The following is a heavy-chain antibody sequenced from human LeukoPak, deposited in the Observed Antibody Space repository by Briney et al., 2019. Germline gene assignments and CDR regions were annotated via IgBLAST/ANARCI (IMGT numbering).Heavy chain of an antibody. D-gene: IGHD3-22*01. CDR1: GFTVSSNY. CDR2: IYSGGST. V-gene: IGHV3-53*01. CDR3: ARHKSYDSSGYYGYFRY. Sequence: GGSLRLSCAASGFTVSSNYMSWVRQAPGKGLEWVSVIYSGGSTYYADSVKGRFTISRDNSKNTLYLQMNSLRAEDTAVYYCARHKSYDSSGYYGYFRYWGQGTLVTVSS. J-gene: IGHJ4*02.